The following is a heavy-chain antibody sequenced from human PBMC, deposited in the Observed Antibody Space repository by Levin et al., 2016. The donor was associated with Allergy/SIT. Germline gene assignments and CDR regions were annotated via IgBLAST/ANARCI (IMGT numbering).Heavy chain of an antibody. D-gene: IGHD3-10*01. CDR2: IIPIFDAT. CDR1: GGSFSSCS. J-gene: IGHJ2*01. V-gene: IGHV1-69*13. Sequence: SVKVSCKASGGSFSSCSISWVRQAPGQGLEWMGGIIPIFDATNYAQKFQGRVTITADESTSTAYMELSSLRSEDTAVYYCARDRNPGLFRAPSWYFDLWGRGTLVTVSS. CDR3: ARDRNPGLFRAPSWYFDL.